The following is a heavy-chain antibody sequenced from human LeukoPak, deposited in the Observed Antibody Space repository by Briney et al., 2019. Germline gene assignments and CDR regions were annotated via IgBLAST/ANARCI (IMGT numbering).Heavy chain of an antibody. J-gene: IGHJ3*02. CDR2: INHSGST. CDR3: ARPAERGALDI. V-gene: IGHV4-34*01. D-gene: IGHD1-1*01. Sequence: SETLSLTCAVYGGSFSGYYWSWIRQPPGKGLEWIGEINHSGSTNYNPSLKSRVTISVDTSKNQFSLKLSSVTAADTAVYYCARPAERGALDIWGQGTMVTVSS. CDR1: GGSFSGYY.